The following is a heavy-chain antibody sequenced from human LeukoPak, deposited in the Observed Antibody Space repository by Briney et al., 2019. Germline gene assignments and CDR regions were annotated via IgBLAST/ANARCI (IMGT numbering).Heavy chain of an antibody. CDR3: ARGRYGGYFDY. V-gene: IGHV3-74*01. J-gene: IGHJ4*02. CDR1: GFTFSTYW. CDR2: INSDGSST. D-gene: IGHD4-23*01. Sequence: GGSLRLSCAASGFTFSTYWMHWVRQAPGKGLVWVSRINSDGSSTSHADSVKGRFTISRDNAKNTLYVQMNSLRAEDTAVYYCARGRYGGYFDYWGQGTLVTVSS.